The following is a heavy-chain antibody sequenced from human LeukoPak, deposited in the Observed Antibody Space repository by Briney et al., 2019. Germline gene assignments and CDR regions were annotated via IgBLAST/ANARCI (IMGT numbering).Heavy chain of an antibody. CDR1: GFTFSSYW. CDR2: INSDGSTT. J-gene: IGHJ4*02. CDR3: ARTFVSGDGYKVGYFDY. D-gene: IGHD5-24*01. Sequence: GGSLRLSCAASGFTFSSYWMHWVRQGSGKGLVWVSRINSDGSTTSYADSVKGRFTISRDNAKNTLYLQMNSLSAEDTAVYYCARTFVSGDGYKVGYFDYWGQGTLVTVSS. V-gene: IGHV3-74*01.